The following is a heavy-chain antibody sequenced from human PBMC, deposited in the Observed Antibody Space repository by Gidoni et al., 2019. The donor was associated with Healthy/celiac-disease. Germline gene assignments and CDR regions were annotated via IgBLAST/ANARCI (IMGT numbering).Heavy chain of an antibody. J-gene: IGHJ4*02. V-gene: IGHV3-7*04. CDR3: ARALHYYDSSGYYFDY. CDR1: GFTFSSYW. Sequence: EVQLVESGGGLVQPGGSLRLSCAAYGFTFSSYWMSWVRQAQGKGLEWVAKIKQDGSEKYYVDSVKGRFTISRDIAKNSLYLQMNSLRAEDTAVYYCARALHYYDSSGYYFDYWGQGTLVTVSS. CDR2: IKQDGSEK. D-gene: IGHD3-22*01.